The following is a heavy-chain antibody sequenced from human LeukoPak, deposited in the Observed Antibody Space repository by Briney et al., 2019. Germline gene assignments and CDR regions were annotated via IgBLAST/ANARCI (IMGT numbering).Heavy chain of an antibody. CDR1: GGTFSSYA. J-gene: IGHJ6*02. V-gene: IGHV1-69*13. CDR2: IIPIFGTA. Sequence: GASVKVSCKASGGTFSSYAISWVRQAPGQGLEWMGGIIPIFGTANYAQKFQGRVTITADESTSTAYMELSSLRSEDTAVYYRARDGGVTVVTAIHYYYYGMDVWGQGTTVTVSS. CDR3: ARDGGVTVVTAIHYYYYGMDV. D-gene: IGHD2-21*02.